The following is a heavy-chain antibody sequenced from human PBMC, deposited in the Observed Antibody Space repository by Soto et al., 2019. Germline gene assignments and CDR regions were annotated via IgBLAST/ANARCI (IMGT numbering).Heavy chain of an antibody. D-gene: IGHD6-6*01. Sequence: QVQMVESGGGVVQPGKSLRLSCAASGFSFLDYGLHWVRQAPGKGLEWMAVISHDGSNTYYADSVKGRFTISRDNSKDTLFLKINSVRGEETAIYYCAKVIRVDITSSNFYYYSAMDVWGQGTTVTVSS. CDR2: ISHDGSNT. CDR3: AKVIRVDITSSNFYYYSAMDV. J-gene: IGHJ6*02. CDR1: GFSFLDYG. V-gene: IGHV3-30*18.